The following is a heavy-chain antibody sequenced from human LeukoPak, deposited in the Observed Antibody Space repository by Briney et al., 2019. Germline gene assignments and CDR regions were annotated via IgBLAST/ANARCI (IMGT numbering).Heavy chain of an antibody. D-gene: IGHD6-19*01. CDR1: GGSISSYY. J-gene: IGHJ3*02. CDR2: VYYSGST. Sequence: SETLSLTCTVSGGSISSYYWSWIRQPPGKGLEWIGYVYYSGSTNYNPSLKSRVTISVGTSKNQFSLKLSSVTAADTAVYYCASSGAVAAFDIWGQGTMVTVSS. CDR3: ASSGAVAAFDI. V-gene: IGHV4-59*08.